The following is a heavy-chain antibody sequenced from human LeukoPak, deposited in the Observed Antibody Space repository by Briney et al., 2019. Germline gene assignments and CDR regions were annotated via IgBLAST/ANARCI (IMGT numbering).Heavy chain of an antibody. Sequence: GALRLSCAASGFTLNNYSMNWVRQAPGKGLEWVSYISTSSSTRYYADSVKGRFTISRDNAMNSLYLQMNSLRAEDTAVYYCARTRDPPTYYYFYMDVRGKGTTVTVSS. CDR1: GFTLNNYS. V-gene: IGHV3-48*04. D-gene: IGHD1-1*01. CDR2: ISTSSSTR. CDR3: ARTRDPPTYYYFYMDV. J-gene: IGHJ6*03.